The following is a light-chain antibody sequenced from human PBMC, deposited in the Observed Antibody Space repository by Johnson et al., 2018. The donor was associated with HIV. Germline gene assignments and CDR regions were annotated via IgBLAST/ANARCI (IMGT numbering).Light chain of an antibody. CDR1: TSKIENNY. Sequence: QSVLTQPPSVSAAPGQKVTISCSGNTSKIENNYVSWYQQFPERAPKLLINDNTKRPSGIPDRFSDSQSGTSATLAIPGLQTGDEADYYCGTWDSSLSAFNYVFGTGTKVTVL. CDR3: GTWDSSLSAFNYV. CDR2: DNT. J-gene: IGLJ1*01. V-gene: IGLV1-51*01.